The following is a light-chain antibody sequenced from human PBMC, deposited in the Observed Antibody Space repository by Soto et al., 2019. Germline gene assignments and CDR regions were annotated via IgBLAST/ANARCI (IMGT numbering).Light chain of an antibody. Sequence: EIVLTQSPGTLSLSPGERATLSCRASQSVSSSYLAWYQQKPGQAPRLLIYGASSRATGIPDRFSGSGSGMDFALTISRLGAEDSAVYYCQKYGDSSITFGQGTRLEIK. J-gene: IGKJ5*01. CDR3: QKYGDSSIT. CDR1: QSVSSSY. V-gene: IGKV3-20*01. CDR2: GAS.